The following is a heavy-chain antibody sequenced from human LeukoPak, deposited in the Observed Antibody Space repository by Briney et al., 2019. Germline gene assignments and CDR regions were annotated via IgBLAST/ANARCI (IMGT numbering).Heavy chain of an antibody. CDR2: INHSGST. Sequence: SETLSLTCAVYGGSFSGYYWSWIRQPPGKGQEWIGEINHSGSTNYNPSLKSRVTISVDTSKNQFSLKLSSVTAADTAVYYCARGALVGATSDYWGQGTLVTVSS. CDR3: ARGALVGATSDY. J-gene: IGHJ4*02. CDR1: GGSFSGYY. V-gene: IGHV4-34*01. D-gene: IGHD1-26*01.